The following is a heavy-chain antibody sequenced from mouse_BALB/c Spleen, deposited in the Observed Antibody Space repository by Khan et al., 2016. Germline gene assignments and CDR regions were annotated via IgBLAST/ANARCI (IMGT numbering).Heavy chain of an antibody. CDR1: GYTFTDYY. Sequence: QVQLKESGTELPRPGASVKLSCKASGYTFTDYYLHWVMQRTGQGLEWLGEIFPGSGSTYYNEKIKGKASLTADTSSSTAYLQLNCLTSKDSAVYFCAMSYYGYFAMDYWGHGASVTVSS. J-gene: IGHJ4*01. CDR3: AMSYYGYFAMDY. CDR2: IFPGSGST. V-gene: IGHV1-77*01. D-gene: IGHD1-2*01.